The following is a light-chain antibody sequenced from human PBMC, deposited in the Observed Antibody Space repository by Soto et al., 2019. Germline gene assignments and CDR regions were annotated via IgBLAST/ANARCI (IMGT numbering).Light chain of an antibody. CDR3: QQYNNWPRT. Sequence: EILFTQSPFTLSLSPAERATLSCRASQSVSSNLAWYQQKPGQAPRLLIYGASTRATGIPARFSGSGSGTEFTLTISSLQSEDFAVYYCQQYNNWPRTFGQGTKVDIK. J-gene: IGKJ1*01. CDR1: QSVSSN. CDR2: GAS. V-gene: IGKV3-15*01.